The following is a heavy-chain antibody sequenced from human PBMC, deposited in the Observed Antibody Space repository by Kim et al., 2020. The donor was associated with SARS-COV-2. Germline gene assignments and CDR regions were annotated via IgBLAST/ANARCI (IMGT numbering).Heavy chain of an antibody. CDR2: INHSGST. CDR3: ARGPALRWFDP. V-gene: IGHV4-34*01. J-gene: IGHJ5*02. CDR1: GGSFSGYY. Sequence: SETLSLTCAVYGGSFSGYYWSWIRQPPGKGLEWIGEINHSGSTNYNPSLKSRVTISVDTSKNQFSLKLSSVTAADTAVYYCARGPALRWFDPWGQGTLVT.